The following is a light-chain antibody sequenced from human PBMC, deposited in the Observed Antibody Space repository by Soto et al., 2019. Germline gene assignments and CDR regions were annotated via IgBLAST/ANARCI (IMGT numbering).Light chain of an antibody. Sequence: QSVLTQPRSVSGSPGQSVTISGTRTSSDVANYKYVSWYQQHPGKAPKLMIYDVNKRPSGVPYRFSGSKSGNTASLTISGLQAEGEADYYCCSYAGTYTRVFGTGTKVTVL. CDR2: DVN. CDR3: CSYAGTYTRV. CDR1: SSDVANYKY. V-gene: IGLV2-11*01. J-gene: IGLJ1*01.